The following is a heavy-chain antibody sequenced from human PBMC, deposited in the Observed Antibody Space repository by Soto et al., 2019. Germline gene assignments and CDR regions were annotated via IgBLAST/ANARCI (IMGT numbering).Heavy chain of an antibody. V-gene: IGHV1-18*01. CDR2: ISAHNGNT. CDR3: ARGRYGDY. D-gene: IGHD1-1*01. CDR1: GYTFTSYG. Sequence: QVHLVQSGAEVKKPGASVKVSSKASGYTFTSYGITWVRQAPGQGLEWMGWISAHNGNTDYAQKLQGRVIVTRDTSTSTAYMELRSLLSDDTAVYYCARGRYGDYWGQGALVTVSS. J-gene: IGHJ4*02.